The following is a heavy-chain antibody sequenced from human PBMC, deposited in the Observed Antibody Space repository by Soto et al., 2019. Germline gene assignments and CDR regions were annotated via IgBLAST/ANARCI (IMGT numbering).Heavy chain of an antibody. V-gene: IGHV3-21*01. Sequence: KPGGSLRLSCAASGFTFSSYSMNWVRQAPGKGLEWVSSISSSSSYIYYADSVKGRFTISRDNAKNSLYPQMNSLRAEDTAVYYCARDGYDFWSGSLNYYYGMDVWGQGTTVTVSS. J-gene: IGHJ6*02. CDR3: ARDGYDFWSGSLNYYYGMDV. D-gene: IGHD3-3*01. CDR1: GFTFSSYS. CDR2: ISSSSSYI.